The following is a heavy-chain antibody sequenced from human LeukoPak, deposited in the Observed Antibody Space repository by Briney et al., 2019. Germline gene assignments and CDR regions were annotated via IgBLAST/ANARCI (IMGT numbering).Heavy chain of an antibody. J-gene: IGHJ4*02. Sequence: PSETLSLTCTVSGASLSSSSFRGWLHRPPGRGQERIGHIFYSGRTYHHPPQNSLVTLSVDTYDNQISLKLSSVTATDTAIYFCERRGITYGTSYFDSWGQGVLVTVSP. CDR1: GASLSSSSF. CDR2: IFYSGRT. D-gene: IGHD2-2*01. V-gene: IGHV4-39*01. CDR3: ERRGITYGTSYFDS.